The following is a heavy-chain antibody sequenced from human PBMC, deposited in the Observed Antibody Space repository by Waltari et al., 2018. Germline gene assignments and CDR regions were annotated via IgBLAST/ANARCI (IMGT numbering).Heavy chain of an antibody. CDR2: RNEDGSEK. V-gene: IGHV3-7*01. CDR1: GLTFSRFW. Sequence: EVQLVESGGGLAQPGGSLRLSCAASGLTFSRFWMTWVRQAPGKGLEWVANRNEDGSEKHYVDSVKGRFTISRDNAKNSLFLQMNSLRADDTAVYYCASGGHVDYCGQGTLVTVSS. CDR3: ASGGHVDY. J-gene: IGHJ4*02.